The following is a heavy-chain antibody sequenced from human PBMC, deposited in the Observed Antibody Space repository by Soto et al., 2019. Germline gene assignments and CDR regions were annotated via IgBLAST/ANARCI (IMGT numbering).Heavy chain of an antibody. CDR2: ISYDGSNK. V-gene: IGHV3-30*18. CDR3: AKERVLRYFDWSLDY. D-gene: IGHD3-9*01. Sequence: PGGSLRLSCAASGFTFSSYGMHWVRQAPGKGLEWVAVISYDGSNKYHADSVKGRFTISRDNSKNTLYLQMNSLRAEDTAVYYCAKERVLRYFDWSLDYWGQGTLVTVSS. J-gene: IGHJ4*02. CDR1: GFTFSSYG.